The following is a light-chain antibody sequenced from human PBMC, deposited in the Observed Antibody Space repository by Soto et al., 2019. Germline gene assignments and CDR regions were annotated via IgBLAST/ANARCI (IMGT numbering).Light chain of an antibody. V-gene: IGLV2-14*01. CDR1: SSDVGGYNY. Sequence: QSALTQPASVSGSPGQSITISCTGTSSDVGGYNYVSWYQQHPGKAPKLMIYDVSNRPSGVSNRFSGSKSGNTASLTISGLQAEDDADYYCSSYTSSSTLLYVFGTGTQLTVL. CDR2: DVS. CDR3: SSYTSSSTLLYV. J-gene: IGLJ1*01.